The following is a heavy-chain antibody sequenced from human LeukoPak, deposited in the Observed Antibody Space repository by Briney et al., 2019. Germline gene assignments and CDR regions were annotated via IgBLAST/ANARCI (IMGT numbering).Heavy chain of an antibody. CDR1: GFTFDDYA. D-gene: IGHD2-15*01. J-gene: IGHJ4*02. V-gene: IGHV3-43D*03. CDR3: AKDLMGYDRPGPLDY. CDR2: ISWDGGST. Sequence: PGGSLRLSCAASGFTFDDYAMHWVRQAPGKGLEWVSLISWDGGSTYYADSVKGRFTISRDNSKNSLYLQMNSLRGEDTALYYCAKDLMGYDRPGPLDYWGQGTLVTVSS.